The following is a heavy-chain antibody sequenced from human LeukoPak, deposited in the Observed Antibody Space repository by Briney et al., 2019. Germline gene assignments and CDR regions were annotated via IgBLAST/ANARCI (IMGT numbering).Heavy chain of an antibody. J-gene: IGHJ4*02. CDR2: IYSGGST. V-gene: IGHV3-53*01. D-gene: IGHD7-27*01. CDR1: GFTVSSNY. CDR3: ARARELGKYYFDY. Sequence: GGCLRLSCAASGFTVSSNYMSWVRQAPGKGLEWVSVIYSGGSTYYADSVKGRFTISRYNSKNTLYLQMNSLRAEDTAVYYCARARELGKYYFDYWGQGTLVTVSS.